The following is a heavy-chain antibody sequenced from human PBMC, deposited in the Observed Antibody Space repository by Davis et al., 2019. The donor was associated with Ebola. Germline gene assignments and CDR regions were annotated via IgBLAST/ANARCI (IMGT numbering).Heavy chain of an antibody. CDR2: MFSGGRT. Sequence: PGRSLRLSCAASGFTVGDHYMSWVRQSPGKGLEWVSSMFSGGRTFYADSVKGRFTISRDTSENTLYLQMNSLRAEDTAVYYCARDFTYYDFWSGYYTHYYYGMDVWGQGTTVTVSS. CDR1: GFTVGDHY. CDR3: ARDFTYYDFWSGYYTHYYYGMDV. J-gene: IGHJ6*02. D-gene: IGHD3-3*01. V-gene: IGHV3-66*02.